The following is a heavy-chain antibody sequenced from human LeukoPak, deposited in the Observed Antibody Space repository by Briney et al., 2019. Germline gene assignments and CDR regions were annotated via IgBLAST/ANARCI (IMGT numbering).Heavy chain of an antibody. J-gene: IGHJ6*02. D-gene: IGHD2-2*01. Sequence: PGGSLRLSCEASEFSVTTHYMTWVRQAPGKGLEWVSAITGSGGNTYYTDSVKGRFTVSRDNSKNSLYLQMNSLRAEDTAVYYCAGIRYCSSNSCPGHYYYGMDVWGQGTMVTVSS. CDR3: AGIRYCSSNSCPGHYYYGMDV. CDR2: ITGSGGNT. CDR1: EFSVTTHY. V-gene: IGHV3-23*01.